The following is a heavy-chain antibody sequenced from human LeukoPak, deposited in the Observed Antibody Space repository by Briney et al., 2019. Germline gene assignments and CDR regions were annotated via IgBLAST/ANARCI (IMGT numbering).Heavy chain of an antibody. J-gene: IGHJ6*03. CDR3: ARGHYGGNIPRYYYMDV. CDR1: GYTFTSYD. V-gene: IGHV1-8*01. Sequence: GASVKVSCKASGYTFTSYDINWVRQATGQGLEWMGWMNPNSGNTGYAQKFQGRVTMTRNTSISTAYMELSSLRSDDTAVYYCARGHYGGNIPRYYYMDVWGKGTTVTVSS. D-gene: IGHD4-23*01. CDR2: MNPNSGNT.